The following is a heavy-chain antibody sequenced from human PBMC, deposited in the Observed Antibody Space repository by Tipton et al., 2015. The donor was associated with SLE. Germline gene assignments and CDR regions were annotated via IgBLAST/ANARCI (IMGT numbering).Heavy chain of an antibody. CDR1: GGSFSGYH. J-gene: IGHJ6*02. CDR2: IYSDGST. V-gene: IGHV3-53*05. Sequence: LSLTYAVYGGSFSGYHWSWVRQAPGKGLEWVSIIYSDGSTYYGDSVKGRFTISRDNAKNSLFLQMNSLRAEGTAVYYCARAALRYFDWLPTYYYGMDVWGQGTTVTVSS. CDR3: ARAALRYFDWLPTYYYGMDV. D-gene: IGHD3-9*01.